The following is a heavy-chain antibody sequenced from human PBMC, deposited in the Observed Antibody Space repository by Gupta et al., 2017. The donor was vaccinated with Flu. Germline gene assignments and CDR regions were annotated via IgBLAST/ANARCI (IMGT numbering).Heavy chain of an antibody. J-gene: IGHJ4*02. CDR2: IKTKTNSYAT. V-gene: IGHV3-73*01. CDR3: AAYHADYQLLCGY. CDR1: GLTLSDSS. Sequence: GLTLSDSSINWVRQASGKGLEWVGHIKTKTNSYATSYAASVQGRFTISRDDSKNTAYLQMNSLKTEDTAVYYCAAYHADYQLLCGYWGQGTLVAVSS. D-gene: IGHD2-2*01.